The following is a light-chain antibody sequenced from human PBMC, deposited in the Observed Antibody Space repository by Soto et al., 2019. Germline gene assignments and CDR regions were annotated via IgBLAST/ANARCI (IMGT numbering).Light chain of an antibody. CDR2: AAS. CDR3: QQYGTSTRT. Sequence: VFKQSPGALSLTPKERATHSCRASQSVRNNYLAWYQQRPGQAPRLLIYAASSRATGIPDRFSGSGSGTDLTLTIIGLEPEDFELYYCQQYGTSTRTFGQGTKVDIK. J-gene: IGKJ1*01. V-gene: IGKV3-20*01. CDR1: QSVRNNY.